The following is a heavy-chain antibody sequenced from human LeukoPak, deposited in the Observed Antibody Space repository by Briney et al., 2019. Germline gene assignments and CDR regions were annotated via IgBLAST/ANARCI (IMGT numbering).Heavy chain of an antibody. CDR3: ARETMVRGVMTRIGSWFDP. CDR1: GYTFSNYE. Sequence: GGSLRLSCAASGYTFSNYEMNWARQAPGKGLEWVSYISSSGSTIYYADSVKGRFTISRDNAKNSLYLQMNSLRAEDTAVYYCARETMVRGVMTRIGSWFDPWGQGTLVTVSS. D-gene: IGHD3-10*01. CDR2: ISSSGSTI. V-gene: IGHV3-48*03. J-gene: IGHJ5*02.